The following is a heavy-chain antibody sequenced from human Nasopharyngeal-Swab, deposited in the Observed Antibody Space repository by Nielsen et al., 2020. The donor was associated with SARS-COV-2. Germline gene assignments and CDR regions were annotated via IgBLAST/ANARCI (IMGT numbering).Heavy chain of an antibody. CDR3: AREIHYDSSGYYVGAFDI. CDR2: ISSSGSTI. V-gene: IGHV3-48*03. J-gene: IGHJ3*02. D-gene: IGHD3-22*01. Sequence: WIRQPPGKGLEWVSYISSSGSTIYYADSVKGRFTISRDNAKNSLYLQMNSLRAEDTAVYYCAREIHYDSSGYYVGAFDIWGQGKMVTVSS.